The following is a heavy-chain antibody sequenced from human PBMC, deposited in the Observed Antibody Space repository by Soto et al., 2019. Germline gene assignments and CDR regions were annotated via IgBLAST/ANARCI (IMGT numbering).Heavy chain of an antibody. V-gene: IGHV1-18*01. CDR2: ISAYNGNT. Sequence: QVQLVQSGAEVKKPGASVKVSCKASGFNFTTYGFTWVRQAPGQGLEWMGWISAYNGNTNYAQKFQGRVTMTTDTSTSTVYLELRSLKSDDTDVYYCARGGRDGMDVWGQGNNVNISS. D-gene: IGHD3-10*01. CDR1: GFNFTTYG. CDR3: ARGGRDGMDV. J-gene: IGHJ6*02.